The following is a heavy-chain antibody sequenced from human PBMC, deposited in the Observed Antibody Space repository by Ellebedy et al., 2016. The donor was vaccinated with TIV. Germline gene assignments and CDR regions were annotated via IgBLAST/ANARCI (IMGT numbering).Heavy chain of an antibody. J-gene: IGHJ4*02. Sequence: SETLSLTXTVSGGSISSYYWSWIRQPAGKGLEWIGRIYTSGSTNYNPSLKSRVTMSVDTSKNQFSLKLSSVTAADTAVYYCAREEFSDYPYYFDYWGQGTLVTVSS. CDR1: GGSISSYY. V-gene: IGHV4-4*07. CDR2: IYTSGST. D-gene: IGHD4-17*01. CDR3: AREEFSDYPYYFDY.